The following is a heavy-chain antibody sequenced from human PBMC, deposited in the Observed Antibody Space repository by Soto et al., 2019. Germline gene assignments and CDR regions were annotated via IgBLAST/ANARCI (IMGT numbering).Heavy chain of an antibody. D-gene: IGHD2-15*01. CDR1: GYTFMNYA. Sequence: QVQLVQSGAEVTEPGASVKLSCQASGYTFMNYAISWVRQAPGQGLEWMGWISPSTGNTDQAQNFQGRVTMTLDTSTNTANMELRTLGSRPSVVDYCARWYCSVGSCYTGWHFDPWGRGSLVPGPS. V-gene: IGHV1-18*01. J-gene: IGHJ2*01. CDR3: ARWYCSVGSCYTGWHFDP. CDR2: ISPSTGNT.